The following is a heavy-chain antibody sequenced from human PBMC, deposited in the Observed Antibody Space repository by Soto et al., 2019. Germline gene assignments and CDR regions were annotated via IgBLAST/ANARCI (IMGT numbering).Heavy chain of an antibody. D-gene: IGHD3-10*02. CDR3: AGRDVRWLPYCSDY. J-gene: IGHJ4*02. CDR2: ISGGGDST. CDR1: GFLFMKYA. V-gene: IGHV3-23*01. Sequence: GVSLRLSRSSSGFLFMKYAMSWFLQSPGKGLEWVSSISGGGDSTYYADSVKGRFTISRDNSKNTLYLQMNTLRAEDTAVYYCAGRDVRWLPYCSDYWGQGTLVTVSS.